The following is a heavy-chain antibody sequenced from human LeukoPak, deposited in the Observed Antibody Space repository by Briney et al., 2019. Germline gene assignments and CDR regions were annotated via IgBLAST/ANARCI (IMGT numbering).Heavy chain of an antibody. D-gene: IGHD4-17*01. V-gene: IGHV1-3*01. CDR1: GYIFTDYA. CDR2: INAGNGKT. CDR3: ARARWTSTVTTYYLDF. J-gene: IGHJ4*02. Sequence: GASVKVSCKASGYIFTDYAIQWVRQAPGQGLEWMGWINAGNGKTKYSQKFQGRVTITRDTSASTAYMELSGLRSDDTAVYYCARARWTSTVTTYYLDFWAREPWSPSPQ.